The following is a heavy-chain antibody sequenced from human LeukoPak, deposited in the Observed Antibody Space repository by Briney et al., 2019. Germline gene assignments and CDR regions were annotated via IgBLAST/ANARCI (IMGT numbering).Heavy chain of an antibody. CDR1: GYSISSGYY. V-gene: IGHV4-38-2*02. CDR3: ARGDSTPDYFDY. CDR2: IYHSGST. D-gene: IGHD2-2*01. Sequence: SETLSLTCTVSGYSISSGYYWGWIRQPPGKGPEWIGSIYHSGSTYYNPSLKSRVTISVDTSKNQFSLKLSSVTAADTAVYYCARGDSTPDYFDYWGQGTLVTVSS. J-gene: IGHJ4*02.